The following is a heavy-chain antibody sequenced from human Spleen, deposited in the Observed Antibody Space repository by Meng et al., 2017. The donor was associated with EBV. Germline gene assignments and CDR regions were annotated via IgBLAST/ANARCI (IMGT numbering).Heavy chain of an antibody. Sequence: QGQPVESGAEVKKPGASVKVSCKTSGYTFTSFEINWVRQATGQGLEWMGWMRPKSGNTGYAQKFQGRVTLTRNTSISTAYMELTNLRSEDTAIYYCARGKCSTTSCPIDHWGQGTLVTVSS. CDR1: GYTFTSFE. J-gene: IGHJ4*02. V-gene: IGHV1-8*01. CDR3: ARGKCSTTSCPIDH. CDR2: MRPKSGNT. D-gene: IGHD2-2*01.